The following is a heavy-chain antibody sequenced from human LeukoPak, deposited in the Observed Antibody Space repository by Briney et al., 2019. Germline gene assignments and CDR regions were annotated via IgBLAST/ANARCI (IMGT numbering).Heavy chain of an antibody. D-gene: IGHD3-9*01. J-gene: IGHJ3*02. Sequence: GGSLRLSCAASGFTFSNYWMNWVRQAPGKGLEWVAFIRYDGSNKYYADSVKGRFTISRDNSKNTLYLQMNSLRAEDTAVYYCAKELALVSAFDISGQGTMVTVSS. V-gene: IGHV3-30*02. CDR2: IRYDGSNK. CDR1: GFTFSNYW. CDR3: AKELALVSAFDI.